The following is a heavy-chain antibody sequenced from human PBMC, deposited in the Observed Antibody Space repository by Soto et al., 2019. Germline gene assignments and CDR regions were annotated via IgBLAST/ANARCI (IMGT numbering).Heavy chain of an antibody. CDR3: AREGYSYGIDY. D-gene: IGHD5-18*01. Sequence: SETLSLTCTVSGGSISSYYWSWIRQPPGKGLEWIGYIYYSGSTNYNPSLKSRVTISVDTSKNQFSLKLSSVTAADTAVYYCAREGYSYGIDYWGQGTLVTVSS. J-gene: IGHJ4*02. CDR2: IYYSGST. V-gene: IGHV4-59*01. CDR1: GGSISSYY.